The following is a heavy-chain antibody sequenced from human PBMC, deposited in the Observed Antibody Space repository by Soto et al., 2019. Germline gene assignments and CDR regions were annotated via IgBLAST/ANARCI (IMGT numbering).Heavy chain of an antibody. D-gene: IGHD6-19*01. V-gene: IGHV2-5*02. Sequence: QITLKESGPTLVKPTQTLTLTCTFSGFSLSSTRMAVGWIRQPPGKALEWLALIYWGDDNRYSPFLKSRLTITKDTSKNQVVLTMSNMDPVDTARYYCAHIVVAGLGYYFDYWGQGTLVTVSS. J-gene: IGHJ4*02. CDR2: IYWGDDN. CDR3: AHIVVAGLGYYFDY. CDR1: GFSLSSTRMA.